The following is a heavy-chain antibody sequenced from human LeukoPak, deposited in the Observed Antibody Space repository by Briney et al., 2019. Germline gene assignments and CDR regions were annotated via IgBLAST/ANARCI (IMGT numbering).Heavy chain of an antibody. Sequence: PSETLSLTCTVSGGSISSGSYYWSWIRQPAGKGLGWIGRIYTSGSTNYNPSLKSRVTISVDTSKNQFSLKLSSVTAADTAVYYCAIGYSSGWYQDAFDIWGQGTVVTVSS. D-gene: IGHD6-19*01. CDR1: GGSISSGSYY. CDR2: IYTSGST. J-gene: IGHJ3*02. V-gene: IGHV4-61*02. CDR3: AIGYSSGWYQDAFDI.